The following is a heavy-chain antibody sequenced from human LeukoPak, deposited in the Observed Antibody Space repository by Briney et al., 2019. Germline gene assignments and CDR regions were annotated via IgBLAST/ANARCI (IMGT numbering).Heavy chain of an antibody. Sequence: ASVKVSCKTSGYTFTSYGISWVRQAPGQGLEWMGWISAYNGNTKYALKLQGRVTMTTDTSTSTAYMELRSLRSDDTAVYYCARANRMDDAFDFWGQGTMVTVSS. J-gene: IGHJ3*01. D-gene: IGHD2-15*01. V-gene: IGHV1-18*01. CDR2: ISAYNGNT. CDR3: ARANRMDDAFDF. CDR1: GYTFTSYG.